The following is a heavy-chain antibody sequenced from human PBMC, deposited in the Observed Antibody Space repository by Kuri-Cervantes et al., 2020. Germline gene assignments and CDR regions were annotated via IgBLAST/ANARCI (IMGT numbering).Heavy chain of an antibody. V-gene: IGHV4-61*02. J-gene: IGHJ6*02. CDR3: ARETIVVVPAAYLHYGMDV. CDR2: IYTSGST. CDR1: GGSISSGSYY. Sequence: SETLSLTCTVSGGSISSGSYYWSWIRQPAGKGLEWIGRIYTSGSTNYNPSLKSRVTISVDTSKNQFSLKLSSVTAADTAVYYCARETIVVVPAAYLHYGMDVWGQGTTVTVSS. D-gene: IGHD2-2*01.